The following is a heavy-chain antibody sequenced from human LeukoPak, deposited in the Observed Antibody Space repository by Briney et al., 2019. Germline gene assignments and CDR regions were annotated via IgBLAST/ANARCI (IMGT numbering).Heavy chain of an antibody. V-gene: IGHV3-21*01. J-gene: IGHJ3*02. CDR2: ISSSSYI. CDR1: GFTFRSYS. CDR3: ARDGVLWFGGEGAFDI. Sequence: GGSLRLSSAASGFTFRSYSMNWVRQAPGKGLEWVSSISSSSYIYYADSVKGRFTISRDNAKNSLYLQMNSLRAEDTAVYYCARDGVLWFGGEGAFDIWGQGTMVTVSS. D-gene: IGHD3-10*01.